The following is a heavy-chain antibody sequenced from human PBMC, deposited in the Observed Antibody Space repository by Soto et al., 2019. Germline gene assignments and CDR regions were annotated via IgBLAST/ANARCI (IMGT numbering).Heavy chain of an antibody. J-gene: IGHJ6*03. CDR2: INHSGST. Sequence: SETLSLTCAVYGGSFSGYYWSWIRQPPGKGLEWIGEINHSGSTNYNPSLKSRVTISVDTSKNQFSLKLSSVTAADTAVYYCARATGYYSSYYYYMDVWGKGTTVTVSS. V-gene: IGHV4-34*01. CDR3: ARATGYYSSYYYYMDV. CDR1: GGSFSGYY. D-gene: IGHD3-9*01.